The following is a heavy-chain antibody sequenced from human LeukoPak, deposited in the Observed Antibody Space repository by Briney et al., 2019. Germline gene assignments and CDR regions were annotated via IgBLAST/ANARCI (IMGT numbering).Heavy chain of an antibody. CDR1: GGSISSYY. CDR3: ARVAEPDRYDFWSGYYTDWFDP. CDR2: IYYSGNT. J-gene: IGHJ5*02. V-gene: IGHV4-59*12. D-gene: IGHD3-3*01. Sequence: SETLSLTCTVSGGSISSYYWSWIRQPPGKELEWIGYIYYSGNTYDNPSLRSRVTISVDTSKNQFSLKLSSLTAADTAVYYCARVAEPDRYDFWSGYYTDWFDPWGQGTLVTVSS.